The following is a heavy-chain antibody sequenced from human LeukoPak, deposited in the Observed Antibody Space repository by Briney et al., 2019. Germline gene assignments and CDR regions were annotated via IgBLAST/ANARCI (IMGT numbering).Heavy chain of an antibody. Sequence: TGGSLRLSCAASRFSFSSYGMHWVRQAPGKGLEWVAYLQYGRTNVQYADSVRGRFTISRDNSKNILYLQMNSLRGEDTAVYYCAKDRCSNGIGCLYYMDVWGKGTTVTISS. CDR1: RFSFSSYG. CDR2: LQYGRTNV. J-gene: IGHJ6*03. V-gene: IGHV3-30*02. CDR3: AKDRCSNGIGCLYYMDV. D-gene: IGHD2-8*01.